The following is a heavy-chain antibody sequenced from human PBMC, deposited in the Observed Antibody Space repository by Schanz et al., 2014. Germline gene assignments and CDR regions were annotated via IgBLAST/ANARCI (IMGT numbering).Heavy chain of an antibody. V-gene: IGHV3-23*01. J-gene: IGHJ4*02. D-gene: IGHD5-12*01. CDR1: GFSFTTYA. CDR3: ARKVVATIGGYYDN. CDR2: ISSGGGST. Sequence: EVQLLESGGGLVQPGGSLRLSCASSGFSFTTYAMSWVRQAPGKGLEWVSSISSGGGSTYYADSVRGRVTISRDNAENTLFLQMNSLRAEDTAVYYCARKVVATIGGYYDNWGQGTLVTVSS.